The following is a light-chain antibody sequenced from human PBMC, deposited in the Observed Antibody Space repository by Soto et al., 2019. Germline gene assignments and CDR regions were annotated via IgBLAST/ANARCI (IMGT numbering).Light chain of an antibody. Sequence: EIVLTQSPGTLSLSPGERATLSCRASQSVSSSYLAWYQQKPGQAPRLLIYGASSRATGIPDRFSGSGSGTDFTLTISRLEPEDFAMYYCQQYGSSPGLFTFGPGTKVDFK. V-gene: IGKV3-20*01. CDR2: GAS. J-gene: IGKJ3*01. CDR3: QQYGSSPGLFT. CDR1: QSVSSSY.